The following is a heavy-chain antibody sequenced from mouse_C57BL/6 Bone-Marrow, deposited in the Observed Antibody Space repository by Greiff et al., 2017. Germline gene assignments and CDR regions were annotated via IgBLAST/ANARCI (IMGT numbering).Heavy chain of an antibody. D-gene: IGHD1-1*01. J-gene: IGHJ1*03. Sequence: EVQLQQSGPELVKPGASVKISCKASGYSFTDYNMNWVKQSNGKSLEWIGVINPNYGTTSYNQKFKGKARLTVDQSSSTAYMQLNSLTSEDSAVYYCARNYYGSSQGYFDVWGTGTTVTVSS. V-gene: IGHV1-39*01. CDR1: GYSFTDYN. CDR2: INPNYGTT. CDR3: ARNYYGSSQGYFDV.